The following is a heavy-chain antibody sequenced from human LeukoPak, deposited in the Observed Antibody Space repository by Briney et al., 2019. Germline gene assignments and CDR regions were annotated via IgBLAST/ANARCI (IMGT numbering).Heavy chain of an antibody. CDR1: GFTFSSYA. Sequence: GGSLRLSCAASGFTFSSYAMSWVRQAPGKGLEWVSAISGSGGSTYYADSVKGRFTISRDNSKNTLSLQMNSLRAEDTAVYYCATPYPDSSGYYYLSQPDYWGQGTLVTVSS. J-gene: IGHJ4*02. V-gene: IGHV3-23*01. D-gene: IGHD3-22*01. CDR2: ISGSGGST. CDR3: ATPYPDSSGYYYLSQPDY.